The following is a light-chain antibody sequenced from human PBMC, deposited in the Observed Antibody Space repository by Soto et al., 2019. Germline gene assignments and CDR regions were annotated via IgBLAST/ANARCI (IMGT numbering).Light chain of an antibody. CDR2: GAS. Sequence: EIVLTQSPGTLSLSPGERATLSCRASQSVSSSYLAWYQQKPGQAPRLLIYGASSRATGIPDRFSGSESGTDFTLTISSLEPEDFAVYDCQQYGSSTLFTFGPGTKVDIK. J-gene: IGKJ3*01. CDR1: QSVSSSY. V-gene: IGKV3-20*01. CDR3: QQYGSSTLFT.